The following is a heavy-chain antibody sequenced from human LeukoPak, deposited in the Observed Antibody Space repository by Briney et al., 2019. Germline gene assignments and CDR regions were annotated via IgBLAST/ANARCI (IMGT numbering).Heavy chain of an antibody. CDR2: ISYDGSNK. CDR1: GFTFSSYA. CDR3: TTDIGISSSEGY. Sequence: GGSLRLSCAASGFTFSSYAMHWVRQAPGKGLEWVAVISYDGSNKYYADSVKGRFTISRDNSKNTLYLQMNSLRAEDTAVYYCTTDIGISSSEGYWGQGTLVTVSS. D-gene: IGHD6-19*01. J-gene: IGHJ4*02. V-gene: IGHV3-30*04.